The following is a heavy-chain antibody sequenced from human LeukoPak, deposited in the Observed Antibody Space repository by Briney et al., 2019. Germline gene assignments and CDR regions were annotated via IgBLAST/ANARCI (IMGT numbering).Heavy chain of an antibody. D-gene: IGHD4-17*01. CDR2: INHSGST. Sequence: PSETLSLTCAVYGGSFSGYYWSWIRHPPGKGLEWIGEINHSGSTNYNTSLTSRVTISVDTSKNQFALKLSSVTAADTAVYYCASGLMTTLDYWGQGTLVTVSS. CDR1: GGSFSGYY. V-gene: IGHV4-34*01. CDR3: ASGLMTTLDY. J-gene: IGHJ4*02.